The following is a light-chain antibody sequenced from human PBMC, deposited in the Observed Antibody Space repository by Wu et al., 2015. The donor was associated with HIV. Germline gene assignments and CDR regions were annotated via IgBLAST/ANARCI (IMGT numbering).Light chain of an antibody. Sequence: EIVLTQSPGTLSLSPGERATLSCRASQSVSSNYLAWYQQKPGQAPRLLIYGASTRATGIPARFSGSGSGTEFTLTISSMQSEDSAIYYCQHYNKIPPLTFGGGTKVEIK. CDR3: QHYNKIPPLT. V-gene: IGKV3-15*01. CDR1: QSVSSN. CDR2: GAS. J-gene: IGKJ4*01.